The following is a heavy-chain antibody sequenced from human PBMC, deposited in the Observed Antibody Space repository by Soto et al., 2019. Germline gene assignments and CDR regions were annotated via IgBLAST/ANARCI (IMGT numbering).Heavy chain of an antibody. CDR3: AREGQYEIWGSYHDAFDI. CDR2: IYYSGST. CDR1: GGSISSYY. Sequence: PSETLSLTCTVSGGSISSYYWSWIRQPPGKGLEWIGYIYYSGSTNYNPSLKSRVTISVDTSKNQFSLKLRSVTAADTAVYYCAREGQYEIWGSYHDAFDIWGQGKMVPVS. J-gene: IGHJ3*02. V-gene: IGHV4-59*01. D-gene: IGHD3-16*02.